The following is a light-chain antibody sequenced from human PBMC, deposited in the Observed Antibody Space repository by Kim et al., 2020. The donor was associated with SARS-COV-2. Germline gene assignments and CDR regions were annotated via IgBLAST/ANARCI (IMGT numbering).Light chain of an antibody. CDR2: AAS. CDR3: QQCHSTPRT. Sequence: DIPMTQFPSSLSASVGDRVTITCRTSQSISSYLNWYQQKPGKAPKFLIYAASNLQSGVPSRFSGSGSGTDFTLTITSLQPEDFATYFCQQCHSTPRTFGQGTKVDIK. J-gene: IGKJ1*01. V-gene: IGKV1-39*01. CDR1: QSISSY.